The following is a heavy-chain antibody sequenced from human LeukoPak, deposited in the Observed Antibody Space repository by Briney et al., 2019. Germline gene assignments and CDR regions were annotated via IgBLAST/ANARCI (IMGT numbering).Heavy chain of an antibody. Sequence: GGSRRLSCATSGFTFNYFWMHWVRQVPGKGPVWVSGINNDGTATYYADSVKGRFTISRDNAKNTVYLQMNGLRAEDTSVYFCATVSEYWGQGTLVTVSS. CDR2: INNDGTAT. CDR1: GFTFNYFW. CDR3: ATVSEY. V-gene: IGHV3-74*01. J-gene: IGHJ4*02.